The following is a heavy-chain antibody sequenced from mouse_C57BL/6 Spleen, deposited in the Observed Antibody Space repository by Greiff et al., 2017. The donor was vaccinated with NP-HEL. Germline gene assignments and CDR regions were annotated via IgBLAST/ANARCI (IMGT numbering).Heavy chain of an antibody. V-gene: IGHV1-82*01. CDR3: ARTTTVVAHFDY. CDR2: IYPGDGDT. Sequence: VQLVESGPELVKPGASVKISCKASGYAFSSSWMNWVKQRPGKGLEWIGRIYPGDGDTNYNGKFKGKATLTADKSSSTAYMQLSSLTSEDSAVYFCARTTTVVAHFDYWGQGTTLTVSS. CDR1: GYAFSSSW. D-gene: IGHD1-1*01. J-gene: IGHJ2*01.